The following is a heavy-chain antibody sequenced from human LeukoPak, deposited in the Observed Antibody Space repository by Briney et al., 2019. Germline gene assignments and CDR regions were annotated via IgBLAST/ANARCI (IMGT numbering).Heavy chain of an antibody. CDR1: GYSFTSSW. D-gene: IGHD2-2*01. CDR2: IYPGDSDT. J-gene: IGHJ5*02. V-gene: IGHV5-51*01. Sequence: GESLKISCKASGYSFTSSWIGWVRQMPGKGLEWMGVIYPGDSDTRYNPSFQGQVTISADKSISTAYLQWSSLKASDTAMFYCARLGDIVVVPAAGWFDPWGQGTLVTVSS. CDR3: ARLGDIVVVPAAGWFDP.